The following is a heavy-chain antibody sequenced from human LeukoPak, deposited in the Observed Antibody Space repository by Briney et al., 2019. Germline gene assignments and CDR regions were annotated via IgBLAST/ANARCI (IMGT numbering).Heavy chain of an antibody. Sequence: GGSLRLSCAASGFTFSSYGMTWVRQAPGKGLEWVSAISGSGGSTYYADSVKGRFTISRDNSKKTLYLQMNSLRPEDTAVYYCAKGGASVTRYVDYWGQGTLVTVSS. CDR3: AKGGASVTRYVDY. D-gene: IGHD4-17*01. J-gene: IGHJ4*02. CDR2: ISGSGGST. V-gene: IGHV3-23*01. CDR1: GFTFSSYG.